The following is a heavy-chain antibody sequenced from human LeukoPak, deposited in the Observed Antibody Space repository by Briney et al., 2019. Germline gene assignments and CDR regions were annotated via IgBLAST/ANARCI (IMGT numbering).Heavy chain of an antibody. V-gene: IGHV3-7*03. CDR1: GFTSSTYW. Sequence: GGSLRLSCAASGFTSSTYWMSWVRQAPGKGLEWVANIRKDGSDIHYVDSVKGRFTISRDNAKNSLYLQMNSLRAEDTALYYCAKDSKGYSYGDFDYWGQGTLVTVSS. D-gene: IGHD5-18*01. J-gene: IGHJ4*02. CDR2: IRKDGSDI. CDR3: AKDSKGYSYGDFDY.